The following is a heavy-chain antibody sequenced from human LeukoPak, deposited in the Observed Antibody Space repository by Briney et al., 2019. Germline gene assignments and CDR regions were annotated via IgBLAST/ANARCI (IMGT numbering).Heavy chain of an antibody. D-gene: IGHD3-3*01. CDR1: GYTFTSYD. V-gene: IGHV1-8*01. CDR3: ARKYYDFWSGYYYFDY. Sequence: ASVKVSCKASGYTFTSYDINWVRQAPGQGLEWMGWMNPNSGNTGYAQKFQGRVTMTRNTSISTAYMELSSLRSEDTAVYYCARKYYDFWSGYYYFDYWGQGTLVTVSS. J-gene: IGHJ4*02. CDR2: MNPNSGNT.